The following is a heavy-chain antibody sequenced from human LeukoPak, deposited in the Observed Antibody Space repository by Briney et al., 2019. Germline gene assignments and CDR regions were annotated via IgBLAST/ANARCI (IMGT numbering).Heavy chain of an antibody. Sequence: PGGSLRLSCAASGFTFSSYAMHWVRQAPGKGLEWVAVISYDGSNKYYADSVKGRFTISRDNSKNTLYLQMNSLRAEDTAVYYCAKADGSGSHDYWGQGTLVTVSS. CDR1: GFTFSSYA. D-gene: IGHD3-10*01. CDR3: AKADGSGSHDY. CDR2: ISYDGSNK. V-gene: IGHV3-30*04. J-gene: IGHJ4*02.